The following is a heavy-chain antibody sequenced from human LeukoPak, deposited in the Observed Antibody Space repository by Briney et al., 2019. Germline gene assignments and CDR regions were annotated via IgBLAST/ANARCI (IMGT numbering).Heavy chain of an antibody. CDR1: GFTFSSYG. V-gene: IGHV3-30*18. CDR3: AKGDIVLMVYAIPFDY. CDR2: ISYDGSNK. D-gene: IGHD2-8*01. J-gene: IGHJ4*02. Sequence: PGGSLRLSCAASGFTFSSYGMHWVRQAPGKGLEWVAVISYDGSNKYYADSVKGRFTISRDNSKNTLYLQMNSLRAEDTAVYYCAKGDIVLMVYAIPFDYWGQGTLVTVSS.